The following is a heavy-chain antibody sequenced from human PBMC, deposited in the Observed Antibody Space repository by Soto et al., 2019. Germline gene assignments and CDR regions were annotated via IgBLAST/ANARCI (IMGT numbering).Heavy chain of an antibody. J-gene: IGHJ3*02. CDR2: ISYDGSNK. CDR3: ARGYYPVDMRGVINDAFDI. CDR1: GFTFSSYA. D-gene: IGHD3-10*01. Sequence: GGSLRLSCAASGFTFSSYAMHWVRQAPGKGLEWVAVISYDGSNKYYADSVKGRFTISRDNSKNTLYLQMNSLRAEDTAVYYCARGYYPVDMRGVINDAFDIWGQGTMVTVSS. V-gene: IGHV3-30*04.